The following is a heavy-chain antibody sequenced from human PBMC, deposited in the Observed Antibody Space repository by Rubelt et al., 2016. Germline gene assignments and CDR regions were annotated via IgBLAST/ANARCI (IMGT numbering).Heavy chain of an antibody. V-gene: IGHV3-30*04. CDR1: GFTFSTYA. J-gene: IGHJ4*02. CDR2: ISYDGSNK. D-gene: IGHD3-10*01. CDR3: ARDSYYYGLGSYPPSY. Sequence: QLVESGGGVVQPGGSLRLSCAASGFTFSTYAMHWVRQAPGKGLEWVAVISYDGSNKYYADSVKGRFSISRDNSKNTLYLQMNSLRPEDTAVYYCARDSYYYGLGSYPPSYWGQGTLVTVSS.